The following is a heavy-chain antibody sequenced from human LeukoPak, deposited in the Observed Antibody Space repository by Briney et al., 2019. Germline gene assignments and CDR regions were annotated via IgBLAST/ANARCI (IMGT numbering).Heavy chain of an antibody. CDR1: GFPFSSYW. Sequence: GGSLRLSCVASGFPFSSYWMTWVRQAPGKGREWVANIKQDGSKKSYVDSVKGRFTISRDNAKNSLYLQMNSLRAEDTAIYYCTRVGYIDEGIDYWGQGTLVAVSS. J-gene: IGHJ4*02. V-gene: IGHV3-7*04. D-gene: IGHD5-24*01. CDR3: TRVGYIDEGIDY. CDR2: IKQDGSKK.